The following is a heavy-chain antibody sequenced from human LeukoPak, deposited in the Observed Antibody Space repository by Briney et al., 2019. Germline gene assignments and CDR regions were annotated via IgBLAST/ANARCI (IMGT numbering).Heavy chain of an antibody. CDR2: ITSRSRTK. CDR1: GFTFSSYS. Sequence: GGSLRLSCAASGFTFSSYSMNWVRRAPGKGLEWVSSITSRSRTKYYGDSVKGRFTISRDNAQNSLYLQMNSLRAGDTAVYYCARADTSYYYYMDVWGKGTTVTVSS. V-gene: IGHV3-48*01. CDR3: ARADTSYYYYMDV. J-gene: IGHJ6*03.